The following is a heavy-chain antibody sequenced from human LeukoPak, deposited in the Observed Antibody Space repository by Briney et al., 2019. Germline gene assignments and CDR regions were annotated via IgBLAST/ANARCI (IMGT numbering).Heavy chain of an antibody. V-gene: IGHV3-74*01. CDR3: ARGYSSSWFYFDY. CDR1: GFTFSASW. J-gene: IGHJ4*02. CDR2: ISADGSSF. Sequence: GGSLRLSCAASGFTFSASWMHWVRRVPGKGLVWVSRISADGSSFSYADSVKGRFTTSRDNAKNTVYLQMNSLRAEDTAVYHCARGYSSSWFYFDYWGQGTPITVSS. D-gene: IGHD6-13*01.